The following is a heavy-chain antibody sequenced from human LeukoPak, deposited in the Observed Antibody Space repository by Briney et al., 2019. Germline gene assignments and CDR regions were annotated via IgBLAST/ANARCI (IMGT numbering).Heavy chain of an antibody. CDR3: ASAVRQQQP. J-gene: IGHJ5*02. D-gene: IGHD6-13*01. Sequence: GGSLRLSCAASGFTFSSYSMNWVRQAPGKGLEWVANIKQDGSETYYVDSAKGRFTISRDNAKNSLFLQMNNLRVEDTAVYYCASAVRQQQPWGQGTLVTVSS. V-gene: IGHV3-7*01. CDR2: IKQDGSET. CDR1: GFTFSSYS.